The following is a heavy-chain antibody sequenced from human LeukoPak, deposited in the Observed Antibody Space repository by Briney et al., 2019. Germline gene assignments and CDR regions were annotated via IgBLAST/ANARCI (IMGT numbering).Heavy chain of an antibody. D-gene: IGHD2-15*01. CDR2: INNDGDST. Sequence: GGSLRLSCAASGFSFKSYAMSWVRQAPGKGLEWVSAINNDGDSTYSADSVKGRFTVSRDNSKNTLYLQMNSLRAEDAAVYYCAQQVGYCSSGNCYFTYWGQGTLVIVSS. CDR3: AQQVGYCSSGNCYFTY. J-gene: IGHJ1*01. V-gene: IGHV3-23*01. CDR1: GFSFKSYA.